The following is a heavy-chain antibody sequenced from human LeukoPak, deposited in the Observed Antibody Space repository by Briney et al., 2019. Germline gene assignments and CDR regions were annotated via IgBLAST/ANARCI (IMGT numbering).Heavy chain of an antibody. V-gene: IGHV1-46*01. CDR1: GFTFSSYG. D-gene: IGHD3-10*01. CDR3: ARDSVGGRGSGKLYYYYYYMDV. CDR2: INPSGGST. J-gene: IGHJ6*03. Sequence: PGGSLRLSCAASGFTFSSYGMHWVRQAPGQGLEWMGIINPSGGSTSYAQKFQGRVTMTRDMSTSTVYMELSSLRSEDTAVYYCARDSVGGRGSGKLYYYYYYMDVWGKGTTVTVSS.